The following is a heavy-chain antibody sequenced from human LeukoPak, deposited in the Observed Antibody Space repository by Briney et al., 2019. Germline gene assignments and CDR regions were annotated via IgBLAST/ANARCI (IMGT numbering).Heavy chain of an antibody. CDR2: IIPIFGTA. J-gene: IGHJ6*03. V-gene: IGHV1-69*05. CDR3: AGCIVGATYYYYYMDV. D-gene: IGHD1-26*01. Sequence: SVKVSCKASGGTFSSYAISWVRQAPGQGLEWMGGIIPIFGTANYAQKFQGRVTITTDESTSTAYMELSSLRSEDTAVYYCAGCIVGATYYYYYMDVWGKGTTVTVSS. CDR1: GGTFSSYA.